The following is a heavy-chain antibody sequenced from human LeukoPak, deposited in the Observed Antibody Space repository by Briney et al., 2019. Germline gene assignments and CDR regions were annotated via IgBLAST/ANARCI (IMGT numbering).Heavy chain of an antibody. D-gene: IGHD4-23*01. CDR2: ISSSSSYI. CDR3: ARDHYGGKRGNWFDP. V-gene: IGHV3-21*01. CDR1: GFTFSSYS. Sequence: MPGGSLRLSCAASGFTFSSYSMNWVRQAPGKGLEWVSSISSSSSYIYYADSVKGRFTISRDNAKNSLYLQMNSLRAEDTAVYYCARDHYGGKRGNWFDPWGQGTLVTVSS. J-gene: IGHJ5*02.